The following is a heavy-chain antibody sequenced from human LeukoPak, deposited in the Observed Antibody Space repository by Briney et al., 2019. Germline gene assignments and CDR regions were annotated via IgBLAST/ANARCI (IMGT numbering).Heavy chain of an antibody. CDR2: INPSGDNT. CDR3: ARDNSVGDTAWWFDP. J-gene: IGHJ5*02. V-gene: IGHV1-46*01. CDR1: GYTFTGYC. Sequence: ASVKVSCKASGYTFTGYCIHWVRQAPGQGLEWMGIINPSGDNTWYAQKFQGRVTMTRDMSTSTAYMELSSLRSEDTAVYYCARDNSVGDTAWWFDPWGQGTLVTVSS. D-gene: IGHD1-26*01.